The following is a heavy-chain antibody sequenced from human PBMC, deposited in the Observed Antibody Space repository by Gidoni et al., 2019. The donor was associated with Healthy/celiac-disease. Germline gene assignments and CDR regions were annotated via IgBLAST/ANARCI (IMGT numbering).Heavy chain of an antibody. V-gene: IGHV4-30-2*01. CDR1: GGSISSGGYS. CDR3: ASTEYSSSSGLNY. Sequence: QLQLQESGSGLVKPSQTLSLTCAVSGGSISSGGYSWSWIRQPPGKGLEWIGYIYHSGSTYYNPSLKSRVTISVDRSKNQFSLKLSSVTAADTAVYYCASTEYSSSSGLNYWGQGTLVTVSS. CDR2: IYHSGST. D-gene: IGHD6-6*01. J-gene: IGHJ4*02.